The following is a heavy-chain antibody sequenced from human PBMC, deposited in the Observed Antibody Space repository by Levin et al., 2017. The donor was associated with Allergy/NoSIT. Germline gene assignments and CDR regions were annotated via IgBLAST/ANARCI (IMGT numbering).Heavy chain of an antibody. Sequence: EASVKVSCKASGYTFTSYDINWVRQATGQGLEWMGWLNPNIGHTDYAQKFQGRVTMTRNTSISTAYMELSSLRSEDSAVYYCARTRSGYHYYYGLDVWGQGTTVTVSS. D-gene: IGHD2-15*01. V-gene: IGHV1-8*01. CDR2: LNPNIGHT. J-gene: IGHJ6*02. CDR1: GYTFTSYD. CDR3: ARTRSGYHYYYGLDV.